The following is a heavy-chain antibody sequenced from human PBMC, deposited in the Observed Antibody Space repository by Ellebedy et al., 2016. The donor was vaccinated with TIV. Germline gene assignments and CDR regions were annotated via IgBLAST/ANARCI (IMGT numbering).Heavy chain of an antibody. Sequence: ASVKVSCXASGYTFTSYDIHWVRQAPGQGLEWMGWVNPNSGYTGYAQMFQGRVTMTRNTSMNTAYMELRSLRSDDTAVYYCGTPMVGDFSYYYMDVWGKGTTVTVSS. CDR1: GYTFTSYD. CDR2: VNPNSGYT. CDR3: GTPMVGDFSYYYMDV. D-gene: IGHD5-18*01. J-gene: IGHJ6*03. V-gene: IGHV1-8*01.